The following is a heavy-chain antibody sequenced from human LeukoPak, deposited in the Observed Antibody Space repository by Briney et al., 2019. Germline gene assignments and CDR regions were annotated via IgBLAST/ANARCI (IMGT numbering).Heavy chain of an antibody. CDR1: GFTFSSYG. J-gene: IGHJ4*02. Sequence: GGSLRLSCAASGFTFSSYGMHWVRQAPGKGLEWVAFIRYDGSNKYYADSVKGRFTISRDNSKNKLYLQMKSLKAEATAVYYCAKGNSGWQQIFDYWGQGTLVTVSS. D-gene: IGHD6-19*01. V-gene: IGHV3-30*02. CDR2: IRYDGSNK. CDR3: AKGNSGWQQIFDY.